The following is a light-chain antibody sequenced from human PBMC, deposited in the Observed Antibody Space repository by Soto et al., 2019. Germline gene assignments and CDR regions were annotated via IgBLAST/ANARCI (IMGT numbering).Light chain of an antibody. Sequence: ETVLTQSPATLSLSPGERATLSCRASQSVRSNLAWYQHKPGQAPRLLIYDGSTRALGIPARFSGSESGTEFTLTISSLQSEDFAVYFCQQYDDWPITFGQGTRLEIK. V-gene: IGKV3-15*01. CDR2: DGS. CDR1: QSVRSN. CDR3: QQYDDWPIT. J-gene: IGKJ5*01.